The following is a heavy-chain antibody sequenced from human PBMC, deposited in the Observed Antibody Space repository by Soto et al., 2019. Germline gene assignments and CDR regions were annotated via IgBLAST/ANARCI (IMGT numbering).Heavy chain of an antibody. V-gene: IGHV4-31*03. D-gene: IGHD3-3*01. CDR3: VRLRRFWSGYYTDYYYYGMDV. CDR2: IYYSGST. Sequence: TLSLTCTVSGGSISSGGYYWSWIRQHPGKSLEWIGYIYYSGSTYYNPSLKSRVTISVDTSKNQFSLKLSSVTAADTAVYYFVRLRRFWSGYYTDYYYYGMDVWGQGTTVTVSS. CDR1: GGSISSGGYY. J-gene: IGHJ6*02.